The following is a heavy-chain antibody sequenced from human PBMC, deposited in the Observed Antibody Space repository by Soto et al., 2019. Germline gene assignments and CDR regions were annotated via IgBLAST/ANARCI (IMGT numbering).Heavy chain of an antibody. CDR2: IHYSGST. J-gene: IGHJ5*02. D-gene: IGHD4-17*01. V-gene: IGHV4-59*01. CDR1: GGSISSYY. CDR3: ARESGAGSSTVTLNWFDP. Sequence: SETLSLTCTVSGGSISSYYWSLIRQPQGKGLEWIGYIHYSGSTNYNPSLKSRVTISVDTYKNQFSLKLNSVTAADTAVYYCARESGAGSSTVTLNWFDPWGQGTLVTVAS.